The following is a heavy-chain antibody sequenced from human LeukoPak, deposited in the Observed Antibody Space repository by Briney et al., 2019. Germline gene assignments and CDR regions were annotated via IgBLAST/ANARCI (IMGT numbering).Heavy chain of an antibody. J-gene: IGHJ6*01. Sequence: KSSETLSLTCTVSGDSISSSSHYWGWIRQPPGKGREWFGTMYYSGSTYYNPSLKSRLTMSVDTSNNQFSLKLTSVTATDTAVYYCTRHDCVSTSWQSFYGMDVWGQGTTVTVSS. CDR2: MYYSGST. V-gene: IGHV4-39*01. CDR1: GDSISSSSHY. D-gene: IGHD2-2*01. CDR3: TRHDCVSTSWQSFYGMDV.